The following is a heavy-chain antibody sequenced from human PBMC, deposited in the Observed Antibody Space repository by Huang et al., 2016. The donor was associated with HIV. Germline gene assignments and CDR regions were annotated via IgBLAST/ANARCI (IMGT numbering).Heavy chain of an antibody. J-gene: IGHJ4*02. D-gene: IGHD3-3*01. CDR1: GFTVSSYS. Sequence: EVQLVESGGGLVKPGGSLRLSCAASGFTVSSYSMDWVRQAPGRGLELVSVISSRSSYIDYADSVKGRFTISRDNAKNSLYLQMNSLRAEDTAVYYCARAIPTPNRFGVGGFDYWGQGTLVTVSS. V-gene: IGHV3-21*01. CDR3: ARAIPTPNRFGVGGFDY. CDR2: ISSRSSYI.